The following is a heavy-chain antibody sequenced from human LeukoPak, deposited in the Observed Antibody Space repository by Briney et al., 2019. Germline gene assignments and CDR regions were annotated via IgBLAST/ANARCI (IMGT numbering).Heavy chain of an antibody. D-gene: IGHD2-2*01. CDR3: ARDGVVVLPAAIRSNWFDP. V-gene: IGHV1-2*02. J-gene: IGHJ5*02. CDR2: INPNSGGT. Sequence: ASVKVSCKASGYTFTGYYMHWVRQAPGQGLEWMGWINPNSGGTNYAQKFQGRVTMTRDMSISTAYMELSRLRSDDTAVYYCARDGVVVLPAAIRSNWFDPWGQGTLVTVSS. CDR1: GYTFTGYY.